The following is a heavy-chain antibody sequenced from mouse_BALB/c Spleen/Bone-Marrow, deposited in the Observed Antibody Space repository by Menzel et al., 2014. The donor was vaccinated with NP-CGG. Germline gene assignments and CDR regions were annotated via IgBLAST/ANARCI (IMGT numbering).Heavy chain of an antibody. CDR3: ARNPIRRNAMDY. J-gene: IGHJ4*01. CDR1: GFSLTSYG. CDR2: IWSGGTT. Sequence: VMLVESGPGLVQPSRSLSITCTVSGFSLTSYGVHWVRQSPGKGLEWLGVIWSGGTTDYNAPFISRLSISKDNSKSQVFFKMNSLQANDTAIYYCARNPIRRNAMDYWGQGTSVTVSS. D-gene: IGHD2-12*01. V-gene: IGHV2-2*02.